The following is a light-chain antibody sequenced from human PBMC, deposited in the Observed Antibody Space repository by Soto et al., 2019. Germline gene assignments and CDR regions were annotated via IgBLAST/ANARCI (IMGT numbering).Light chain of an antibody. CDR3: QTWDAGIGV. Sequence: QPVLTQSPSASASLGASVKLTCTLSSGHSNYAIAWHQQQPEKGPQYLMKLNSDGSHDKGDGIPDRFSGSSSGSERYLTISSLQSEDEADYYCQTWDAGIGVFGGGTKLTVL. J-gene: IGLJ2*01. CDR1: SGHSNYA. V-gene: IGLV4-69*01. CDR2: LNSDGSH.